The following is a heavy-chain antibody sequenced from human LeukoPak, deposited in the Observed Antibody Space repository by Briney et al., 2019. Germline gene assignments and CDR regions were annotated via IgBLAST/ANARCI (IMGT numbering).Heavy chain of an antibody. V-gene: IGHV4-31*03. CDR3: ARDLWFGEYNWFAP. D-gene: IGHD3-10*01. J-gene: IGHJ5*02. CDR2: ISHSGST. Sequence: PSQTLSLTCTVSGGSISSGGYFWSWVRQHPGKGLEWIGYISHSGSTYYNPSLKSRVTISLDTSKDRFSLRLSSVTAADTAVYYCARDLWFGEYNWFAPWGEGTLVTVSS. CDR1: GGSISSGGYF.